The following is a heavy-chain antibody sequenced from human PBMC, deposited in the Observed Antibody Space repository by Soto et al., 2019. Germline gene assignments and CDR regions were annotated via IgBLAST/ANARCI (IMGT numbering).Heavy chain of an antibody. CDR2: IYPGDSDT. CDR3: ARRGPAADDGFEI. J-gene: IGHJ3*02. Sequence: EVQLVQSGAEVKKPGESLKISCKGSGYSFTNYWIDWVRQLPGKGLEWMGIIYPGDSDTKYSPSFQGQVTISADKSITTAYLQWSSLKASDTAMYYCARRGPAADDGFEIWGQGTKVTVSS. D-gene: IGHD6-13*01. V-gene: IGHV5-51*03. CDR1: GYSFTNYW.